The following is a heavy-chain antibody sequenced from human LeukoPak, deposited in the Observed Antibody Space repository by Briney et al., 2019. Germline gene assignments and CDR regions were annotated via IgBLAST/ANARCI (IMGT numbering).Heavy chain of an antibody. V-gene: IGHV4-61*08. CDR1: GGSISSGDYY. J-gene: IGHJ3*02. CDR3: ARDVLGYCSGGSCYSDAFDI. Sequence: PSETLSLTCTVSGGSISSGDYYWSWIRQPPGKGLEWIGYIYYSGSTNYNPSLKSRVTISVDTSKNQFSLKLSSVTAADTAVYYCARDVLGYCSGGSCYSDAFDIWGQGTMVTVSS. D-gene: IGHD2-15*01. CDR2: IYYSGST.